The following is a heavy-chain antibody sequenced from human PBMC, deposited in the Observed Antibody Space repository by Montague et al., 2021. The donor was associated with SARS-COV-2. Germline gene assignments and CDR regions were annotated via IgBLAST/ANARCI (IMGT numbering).Heavy chain of an antibody. CDR2: IYWDDDK. Sequence: PALVKPTQTLTLTCTFSGFSLSTSGVGVGWIRQPPGKALEWLALIYWDDDKRYSPSLKSRLTITKDTSKNQVALTMANMDPVDAATYYCAHRRPLYYYDSSLSTFDYWGQGTLVTVSS. CDR1: GFSLSTSGVG. V-gene: IGHV2-5*02. D-gene: IGHD3-22*01. CDR3: AHRRPLYYYDSSLSTFDY. J-gene: IGHJ4*02.